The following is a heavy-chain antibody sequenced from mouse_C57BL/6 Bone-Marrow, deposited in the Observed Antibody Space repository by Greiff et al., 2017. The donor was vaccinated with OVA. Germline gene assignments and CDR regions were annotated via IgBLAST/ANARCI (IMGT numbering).Heavy chain of an antibody. V-gene: IGHV1-69*01. D-gene: IGHD1-1*01. Sequence: QVQLQQPGAELVMPGASVKLSCKASGYTFTSYWMHWVKQRPGQGLEWIGEIDPSASYTNYNQKFKGKSTLTVDKSSSTAYMQLSSLTSEDSAVYYCARSDYYGSSYHYAMDYWGQGTSVTVSS. J-gene: IGHJ4*01. CDR3: ARSDYYGSSYHYAMDY. CDR1: GYTFTSYW. CDR2: IDPSASYT.